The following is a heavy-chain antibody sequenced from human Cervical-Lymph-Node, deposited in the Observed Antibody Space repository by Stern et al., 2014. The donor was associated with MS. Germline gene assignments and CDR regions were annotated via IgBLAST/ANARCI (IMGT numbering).Heavy chain of an antibody. CDR2: INPNSGGT. CDR3: ARDPPDSGDDYLCYFDL. CDR1: GYSLTGYY. V-gene: IGHV1-2*02. J-gene: IGHJ2*01. Sequence: QVQLLESGAEVKKPGASVKVSCRASGYSLTGYYMHWVRQAPGQRPEWMGWINPNSGGTNYAEKFQGRVTMTWDSSISTGYMELNRLTSDDTAVYYCARDPPDSGDDYLCYFDLWGRGTLVTVSS. D-gene: IGHD4-17*01.